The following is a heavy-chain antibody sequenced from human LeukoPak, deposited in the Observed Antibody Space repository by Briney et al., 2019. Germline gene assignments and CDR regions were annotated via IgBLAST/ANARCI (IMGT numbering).Heavy chain of an antibody. CDR1: GYTLTELS. CDR2: FDPEDGET. J-gene: IGHJ4*02. D-gene: IGHD4-17*01. CDR3: ATDESYGAPDYFDY. V-gene: IGHV1-24*01. Sequence: GASVKVSCKVSGYTLTELSMHWVRQAPGKGLEWMGGFDPEDGETIYAQKFQGRVTMTEDTSTDTAYMELSSLRSEDTAVYYCATDESYGAPDYFDYWGQGTLVTVSS.